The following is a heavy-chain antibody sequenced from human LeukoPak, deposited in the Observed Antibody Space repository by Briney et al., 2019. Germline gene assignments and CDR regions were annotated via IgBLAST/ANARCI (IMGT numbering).Heavy chain of an antibody. CDR2: IKQDGSEK. V-gene: IGHV3-7*01. Sequence: GGSLRLSCAASGFTFSSYWMSWVRQAPGKGLEWVANIKQDGSEKYYVDSVKGRFTISRDNAKNSLYLQMNSLRAEDTAVYYCARLGGWLQLLGVYFDYWGQGTLVTVSS. D-gene: IGHD5-24*01. CDR1: GFTFSSYW. J-gene: IGHJ4*02. CDR3: ARLGGWLQLLGVYFDY.